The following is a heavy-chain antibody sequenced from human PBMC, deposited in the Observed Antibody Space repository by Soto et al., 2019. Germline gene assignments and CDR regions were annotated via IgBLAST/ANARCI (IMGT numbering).Heavy chain of an antibody. CDR3: AADLGPPYDSKNWFDP. CDR2: VKNNGGAT. D-gene: IGHD2-21*01. V-gene: IGHV3-15*07. J-gene: IGHJ5*02. CDR1: GFIFSHAW. Sequence: EVQLVESGGDVVKPGGSLRLSCAASGFIFSHAWFHWVRQPPGKGLELVGRVKNNGGATDYAPSVKGRFIISRDDSKDMVYLQMSSMRTEDTAIYYCAADLGPPYDSKNWFDPWGQGNLVTVSS.